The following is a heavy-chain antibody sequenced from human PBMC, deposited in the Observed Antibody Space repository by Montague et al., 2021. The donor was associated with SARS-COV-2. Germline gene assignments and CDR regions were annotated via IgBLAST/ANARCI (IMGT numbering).Heavy chain of an antibody. Sequence: SETLSFTCAVYGGSFSDYFWTWIRQPPGKGLEWIGEINHRGTSNYNPSLKSRVSISVGTSKNQFSLYLGSVTAADTAVYYCARGRQHFNMIVVVMTGGEYYFDYWGQGTLVTVSS. D-gene: IGHD3-22*01. CDR3: ARGRQHFNMIVVVMTGGEYYFDY. V-gene: IGHV4-34*01. CDR1: GGSFSDYF. J-gene: IGHJ4*02. CDR2: INHRGTS.